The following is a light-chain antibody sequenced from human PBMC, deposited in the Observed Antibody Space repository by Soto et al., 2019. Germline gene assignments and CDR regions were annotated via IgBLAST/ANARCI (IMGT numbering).Light chain of an antibody. J-gene: IGLJ2*01. Sequence: QSVLTQPPSVSGTPGQTVTISCSGSSSNIGSKSVQWYQQLPETAPKLPIYSNNQRPSGVPDRFSGSKSGTSASLAISGLQSEDEAHYYCGAWDDTLNVLVFGGGTKLTVL. CDR3: GAWDDTLNVLV. CDR1: SSNIGSKS. V-gene: IGLV1-44*01. CDR2: SNN.